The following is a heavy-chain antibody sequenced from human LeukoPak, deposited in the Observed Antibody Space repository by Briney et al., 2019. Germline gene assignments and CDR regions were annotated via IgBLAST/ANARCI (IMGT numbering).Heavy chain of an antibody. J-gene: IGHJ4*02. CDR1: GGSFSGYY. D-gene: IGHD3-10*01. V-gene: IGHV4-34*01. Sequence: SETLSLTCAVYGGSFSGYYWSWIRQPPGKGLEWIGEINHSGSTNYNPSRKSRVTISVDTSKNRFSLKLTSVTAADTAVYYCASGLWFGELLLWGQGTLVSVSS. CDR2: INHSGST. CDR3: ASGLWFGELLL.